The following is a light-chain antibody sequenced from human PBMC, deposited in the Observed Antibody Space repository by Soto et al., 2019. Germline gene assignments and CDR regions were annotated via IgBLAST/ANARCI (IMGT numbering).Light chain of an antibody. CDR3: QSYDRNLIGSVI. Sequence: QSVLTQPPSASGTPGQRVTISCSGSSSNIGSNYVYWYQQLPGTAPKLLIYASTNRPSDVPDRFSGYKSGTSASLAITGLQPEDGADYYCQSYDRNLIGSVIFGGGTKVTVL. CDR2: AST. CDR1: SSNIGSNY. J-gene: IGLJ2*01. V-gene: IGLV1-47*02.